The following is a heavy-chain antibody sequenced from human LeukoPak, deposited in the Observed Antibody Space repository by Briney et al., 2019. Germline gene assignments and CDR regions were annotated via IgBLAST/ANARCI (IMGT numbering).Heavy chain of an antibody. J-gene: IGHJ4*02. V-gene: IGHV3-23*01. Sequence: GGSLRLSCAASGFTFSSYDMSWVRQAPGKGLEWVSSITLSGGNTFYADSVMGRFTVSRDNSKNTLYLQMNSLSAEDTAVYYCASRDYYGSGTYYNPLHYWGQGTLVTVSS. CDR3: ASRDYYGSGTYYNPLHY. D-gene: IGHD3-10*01. CDR2: ITLSGGNT. CDR1: GFTFSSYD.